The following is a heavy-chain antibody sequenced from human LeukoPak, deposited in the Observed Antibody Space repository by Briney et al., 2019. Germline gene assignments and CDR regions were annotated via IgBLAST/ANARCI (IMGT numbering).Heavy chain of an antibody. Sequence: SETLSLTCTVSGGSISSYYWSWIRQPPGKGLEWIGEINHSGSTNYNPSLKSRVTMSVDTSKNQFSLKLSSVTAADTAVYYCARDYYGSDYWGQGTLVTVSS. CDR2: INHSGST. D-gene: IGHD3-10*01. V-gene: IGHV4-59*12. J-gene: IGHJ4*02. CDR1: GGSISSYY. CDR3: ARDYYGSDY.